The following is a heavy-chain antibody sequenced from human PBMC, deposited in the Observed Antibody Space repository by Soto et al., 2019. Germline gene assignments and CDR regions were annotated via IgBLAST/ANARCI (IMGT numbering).Heavy chain of an antibody. CDR3: ARDHGRDGYNDGFDFDY. V-gene: IGHV1-18*04. CDR1: GYTFTTYG. D-gene: IGHD5-12*01. J-gene: IGHJ4*02. CDR2: ISTYRGNT. Sequence: ASVKVSCKASGYTFTTYGITWVRQAPGQGLEWMGWISTYRGNTNYAQKFQGRVTMTTDTSTNTGHMELRSLRSDDTAVYYCARDHGRDGYNDGFDFDYWGQGTLVTVSS.